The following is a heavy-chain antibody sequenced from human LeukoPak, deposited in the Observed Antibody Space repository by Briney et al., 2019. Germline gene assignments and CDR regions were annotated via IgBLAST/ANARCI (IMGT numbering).Heavy chain of an antibody. CDR1: GGSISSGDYY. D-gene: IGHD5-24*01. V-gene: IGHV4-30-4*01. Sequence: SETLSLTCTVSGGSISSGDYYWSWIRHPPGKGLEWIGYIYYSGSTYCNPSLKSRLTLSVDTSKNQFSLKLSSVTAADTAAYYCARGLDGYNYDYWGQGTLVTVSS. CDR2: IYYSGST. J-gene: IGHJ4*02. CDR3: ARGLDGYNYDY.